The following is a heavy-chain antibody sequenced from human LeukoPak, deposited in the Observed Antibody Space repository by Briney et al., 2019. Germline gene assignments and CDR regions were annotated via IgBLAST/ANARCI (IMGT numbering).Heavy chain of an antibody. CDR3: ATAPLNGYTIGCYSFDY. J-gene: IGHJ4*02. CDR1: GYTFTAYY. D-gene: IGHD6-19*01. Sequence: ASVKLSCKASGYTFTAYYMHWVRQAAGQGLEWMGWINPNSGGAIYAQKFQKRVTTTRDTSISTASTALHRLTSDATAVYYCATAPLNGYTIGCYSFDYWGQGTLVTVSS. V-gene: IGHV1-2*02. CDR2: INPNSGGA.